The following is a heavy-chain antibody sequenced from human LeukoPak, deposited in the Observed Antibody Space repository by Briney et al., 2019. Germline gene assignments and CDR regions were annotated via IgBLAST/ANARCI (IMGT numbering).Heavy chain of an antibody. V-gene: IGHV4-39*01. Sequence: SETLSLTCAVSGDSIKSVSHYWGWIRQPPGKGLEWIGNIYYSGTTYYNPSLKSRVTIYIDTSNNQFSQNLNSVTAADTAVYYCARQLWAGSNHYYGMDVWGQGTTVTVSS. D-gene: IGHD3-10*01. CDR1: GDSIKSVSHY. J-gene: IGHJ6*02. CDR3: ARQLWAGSNHYYGMDV. CDR2: IYYSGTT.